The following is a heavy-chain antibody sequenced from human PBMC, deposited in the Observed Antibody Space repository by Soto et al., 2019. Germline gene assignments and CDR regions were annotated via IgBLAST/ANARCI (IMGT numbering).Heavy chain of an antibody. Sequence: PSETLSLTCTVSGDSISSGGSYWTWIRQHPGKGLEWIGYTYYIGSPYYNPSLQSRVTISVDTSKNQVSLKLSSVTAADTAVYYCARAGGTVAATNFYGLDVWGQGTTVTVSS. J-gene: IGHJ6*02. CDR1: GDSISSGGSY. CDR2: TYYIGSP. D-gene: IGHD1-26*01. V-gene: IGHV4-31*03. CDR3: ARAGGTVAATNFYGLDV.